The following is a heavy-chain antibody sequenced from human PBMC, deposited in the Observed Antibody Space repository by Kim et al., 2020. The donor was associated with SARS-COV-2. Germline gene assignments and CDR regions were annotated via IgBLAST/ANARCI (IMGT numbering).Heavy chain of an antibody. J-gene: IGHJ4*02. D-gene: IGHD6-19*01. CDR1: GGSISSYY. CDR2: IYYSGST. V-gene: IGHV4-59*01. CDR3: ARGYSSGWYYFDY. Sequence: SETLSLTCTVSGGSISSYYWSWIRQPPGKGLEWIGYIYYSGSTNYNPSLKSRVTISVDTSKNQFSLKLSSVTAADTAVYYCARGYSSGWYYFDYWGQGTLVTVSS.